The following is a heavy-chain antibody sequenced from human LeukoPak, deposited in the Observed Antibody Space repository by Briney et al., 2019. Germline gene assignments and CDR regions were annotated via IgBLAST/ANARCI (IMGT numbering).Heavy chain of an antibody. Sequence: PSETLSLTCTVSGGSITSYYWSWIRQPPGKGLEWIGEINHSGSTNYNPSLKSRVTISVDTSKNQFSLKLSSVTAADTAVYYCARGGYSSGWYFWTNGYYFDYWGQGTLVTVSS. CDR3: ARGGYSSGWYFWTNGYYFDY. V-gene: IGHV4-34*01. CDR2: INHSGST. D-gene: IGHD6-19*01. CDR1: GGSITSYY. J-gene: IGHJ4*02.